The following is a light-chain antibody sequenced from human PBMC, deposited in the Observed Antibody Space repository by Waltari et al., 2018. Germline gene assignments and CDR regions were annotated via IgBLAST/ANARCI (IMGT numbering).Light chain of an antibody. CDR2: GST. V-gene: IGLV1-40*01. CDR3: QSYDTSLSVV. CDR1: GSNIGAGYD. Sequence: QSVLTQPPSVSGAPGQKVTLSCTGSGSNIGAGYDVHWYQQLPRAAPKLPIYGSTSRPLGVPDRFFGSTSGTSASLAITGLQAEDEGDYYCQSYDTSLSVVFGGGTKLTVL. J-gene: IGLJ3*02.